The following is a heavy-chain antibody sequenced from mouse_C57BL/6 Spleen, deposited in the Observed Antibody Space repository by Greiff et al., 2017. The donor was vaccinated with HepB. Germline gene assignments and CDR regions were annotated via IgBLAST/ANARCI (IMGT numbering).Heavy chain of an antibody. CDR1: GYTFTSYW. V-gene: IGHV1-61*01. CDR3: ARGGYDYSGRFAY. J-gene: IGHJ3*01. CDR2: IYPSDSET. D-gene: IGHD2-4*01. Sequence: QVQLQQPGAELVRPGSSVKLSCKASGYTFTSYWMDWVKQRPGQGLEWIGNIYPSDSETHYNQKFKDKATLTVDKSSSTAYMQLSSLTSEDSAVYYCARGGYDYSGRFAYWGQGTLVTVSA.